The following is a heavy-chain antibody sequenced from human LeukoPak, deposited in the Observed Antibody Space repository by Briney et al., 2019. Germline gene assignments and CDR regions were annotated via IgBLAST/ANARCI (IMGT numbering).Heavy chain of an antibody. Sequence: GESLKISCKGSGYSFTSYWIGWVRQMPGKGLEWMGIVYPGDSDTRYSPSFQGQVTISADKSISTAYLQWSSLKASDTAMYYCARLDTVMPTFTCRYFDLWGRGTLVTVSS. CDR3: ARLDTVMPTFTCRYFDL. CDR2: VYPGDSDT. J-gene: IGHJ2*01. V-gene: IGHV5-51*01. D-gene: IGHD5-18*01. CDR1: GYSFTSYW.